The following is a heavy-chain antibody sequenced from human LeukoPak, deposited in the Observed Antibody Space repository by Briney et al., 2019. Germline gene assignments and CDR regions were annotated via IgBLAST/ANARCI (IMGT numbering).Heavy chain of an antibody. CDR1: GGSISSGDYY. D-gene: IGHD2-15*01. CDR2: IYYSGST. J-gene: IGHJ4*02. CDR3: ASVVVVAASNYFDN. Sequence: PSETLSLTCTVSGGSISSGDYYWSWIRQPPGKGLEWIGYIYYSGSTYYNPSLKGRVTISVDTSKNQFSLKLSSVTAADTAVFYCASVVVVAASNYFDNWGQGTLVTVSS. V-gene: IGHV4-30-4*01.